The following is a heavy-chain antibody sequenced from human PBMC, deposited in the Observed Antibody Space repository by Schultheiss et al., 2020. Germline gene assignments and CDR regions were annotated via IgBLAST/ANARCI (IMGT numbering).Heavy chain of an antibody. J-gene: IGHJ4*03. D-gene: IGHD6-19*01. CDR1: GGSISSGGYY. CDR3: AKGYSSGWYYFDY. Sequence: SETLSLTCTVSGGSISSGGYYWSWIRQHPGKGLEWIGYIYYSGSTNYNPSLKSRVTISVDTSKNQFSLKLSSVTAADTAVYYCAKGYSSGWYYFDYWGQGTTVTVSS. V-gene: IGHV4-31*03. CDR2: IYYSGST.